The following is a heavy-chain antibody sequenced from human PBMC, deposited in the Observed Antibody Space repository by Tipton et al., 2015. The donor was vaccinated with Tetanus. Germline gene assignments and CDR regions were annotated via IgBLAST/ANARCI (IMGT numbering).Heavy chain of an antibody. CDR1: GGSISSSSYY. CDR3: ARGTYMVTDY. D-gene: IGHD5-18*01. CDR2: IYYSGST. J-gene: IGHJ4*02. V-gene: IGHV4-39*01. Sequence: TLSLTCTVSGGSISSSSYYWGWIRQPPGKGLEWIGSIYYSGSTYYNPSLKSRVTISVDTSKNQFSLKLSSVTAADTAVYYCARGTYMVTDYWGQGTLVTVSS.